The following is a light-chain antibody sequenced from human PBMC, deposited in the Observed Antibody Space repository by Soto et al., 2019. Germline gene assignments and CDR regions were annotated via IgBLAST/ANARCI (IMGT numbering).Light chain of an antibody. V-gene: IGKV3-20*01. J-gene: IGKJ2*01. Sequence: EILLTQSPGTLSLSPGERATLSCRTSQSVGSTYLAWYQQKPGQAHRLLIYEASRRATGIPDRFSGSGSGTDFTLTISRLEPEDFAVYYCQQFGTSPRYTFGQGTKLEI. CDR1: QSVGSTY. CDR3: QQFGTSPRYT. CDR2: EAS.